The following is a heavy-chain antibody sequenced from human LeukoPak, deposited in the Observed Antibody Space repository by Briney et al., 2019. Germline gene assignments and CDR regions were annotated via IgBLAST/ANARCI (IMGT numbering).Heavy chain of an antibody. V-gene: IGHV1-69*06. CDR2: IIPIFGTA. D-gene: IGHD5-24*01. J-gene: IGHJ2*01. CDR3: AGGLRWLRYFDL. CDR1: GGTFSSYA. Sequence: ASVKVSCKASGGTFSSYAISWVRQAPGQGLEWMGGIIPIFGTANYAQKFRGRVTITADKSTSTAYMELSSLRSEDTAVYYCAGGLRWLRYFDLWGRGTLVTVSS.